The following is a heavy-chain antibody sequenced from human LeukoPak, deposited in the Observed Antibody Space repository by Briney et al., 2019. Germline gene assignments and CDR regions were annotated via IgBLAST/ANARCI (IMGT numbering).Heavy chain of an antibody. CDR1: GGTFSSYA. Sequence: SVKVSCKASGGTFSSYAISWVRQARGQGLEWMGGIIPIFGTANYAQKFQGRVTITADESTSTAYMELSSLRSEDTAVYYCARDHWGTSGSGPAFDIWGQGTMVTVSS. D-gene: IGHD3-10*01. V-gene: IGHV1-69*13. CDR2: IIPIFGTA. J-gene: IGHJ3*02. CDR3: ARDHWGTSGSGPAFDI.